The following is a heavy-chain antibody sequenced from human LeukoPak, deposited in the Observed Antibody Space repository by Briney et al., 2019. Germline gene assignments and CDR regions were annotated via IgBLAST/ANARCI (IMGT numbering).Heavy chain of an antibody. V-gene: IGHV4-39*07. CDR1: GDSISSSSYL. CDR3: AREGGFVVVKRFDY. CDR2: IYYTGST. J-gene: IGHJ4*02. Sequence: PSETLSLTCIVSGDSISSSSYLWAWIRQPPGKGLEWIGSIYYTGSTYYNPSLKSRVFISVDTSKKQFSLRLKSVTAADTAVYYCAREGGFVVVKRFDYWGQGTLVTVSS. D-gene: IGHD2-21*01.